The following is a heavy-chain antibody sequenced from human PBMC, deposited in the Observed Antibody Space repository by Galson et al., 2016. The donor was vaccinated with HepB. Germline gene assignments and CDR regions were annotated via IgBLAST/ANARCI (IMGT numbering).Heavy chain of an antibody. V-gene: IGHV3-48*01. D-gene: IGHD1-26*01. CDR1: GFTFSSYG. CDR3: VRGSTAPDV. CDR2: ISFSSTNI. Sequence: LRLSCAGFGFTFSSYGMHWVRQAPGKGLEWVSYISFSSTNIPQPDSVRGRFTISRDNAKNALYLQMNSLKTEDTGVYYCVRGSTAPDVWGKGTTVTVSS. J-gene: IGHJ6*04.